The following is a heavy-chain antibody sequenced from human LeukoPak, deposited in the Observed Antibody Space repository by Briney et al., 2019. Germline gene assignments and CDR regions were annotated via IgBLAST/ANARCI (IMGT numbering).Heavy chain of an antibody. Sequence: SETLSLTCAVYGGSFSGYYWSWIRQPPGKGLEWIGEINHSGSTNYNPSLKSRVTISVDTSKNQFSLKLSSVTAADTAVYYCARGQKPHSTQRYCSGGSCYLLYYYYGMDVWGQGTTVTVSS. CDR1: GGSFSGYY. CDR3: ARGQKPHSTQRYCSGGSCYLLYYYYGMDV. CDR2: INHSGST. V-gene: IGHV4-34*01. J-gene: IGHJ6*02. D-gene: IGHD2-15*01.